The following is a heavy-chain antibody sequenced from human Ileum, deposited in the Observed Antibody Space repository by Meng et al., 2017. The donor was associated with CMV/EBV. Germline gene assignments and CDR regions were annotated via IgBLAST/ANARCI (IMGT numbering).Heavy chain of an antibody. CDR2: SSHSGNT. D-gene: IGHD1-26*01. CDR3: ARGRDFWWEMDY. V-gene: IGHV4-34*01. CDR1: SGSFSDSC. Sequence: VPLPRWVAWLWTPSETLSRPCAVYSGSFSDSCWGWIRQPPGKGLEWIGESSHSGNTKYNPSLKSRVTISVDASKNQFSLNMRSVTAADTAVYYCARGRDFWWEMDYTGQGTLVTVSS. J-gene: IGHJ4*02.